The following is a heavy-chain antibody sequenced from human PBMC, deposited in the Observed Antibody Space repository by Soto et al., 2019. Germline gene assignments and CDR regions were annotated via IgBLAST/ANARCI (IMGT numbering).Heavy chain of an antibody. CDR1: GGTFSSYT. CDR3: ARDLMGRYCSGGSCYSGTDY. D-gene: IGHD2-15*01. V-gene: IGHV1-69*08. Sequence: QVQLVQSGAEEKKPGSSVKVSCKASGGTFSSYTISWVRQAPGQGLEWRGRIIPILGIANYAQKFQGRVTITADKSTSTAYMELSSLRSEDTAVYYCARDLMGRYCSGGSCYSGTDYWGQGTLVTVSS. CDR2: IIPILGIA. J-gene: IGHJ4*02.